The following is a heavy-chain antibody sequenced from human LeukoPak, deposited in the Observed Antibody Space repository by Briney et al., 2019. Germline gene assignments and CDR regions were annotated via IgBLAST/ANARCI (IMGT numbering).Heavy chain of an antibody. V-gene: IGHV5-51*01. J-gene: IGHJ4*02. CDR3: AAVPGYRSSSPPPFDY. CDR2: IYPGDSDN. CDR1: GYSFTSYW. D-gene: IGHD6-13*01. Sequence: HGESLKISCKGSGYSFTSYWIGWVRQRPGKGLEWMGIIYPGDSDNRYSPSFQGQVTISANKSLSTAYLQWNSLKASDTAMYYCAAVPGYRSSSPPPFDYWGQGTLVTVSS.